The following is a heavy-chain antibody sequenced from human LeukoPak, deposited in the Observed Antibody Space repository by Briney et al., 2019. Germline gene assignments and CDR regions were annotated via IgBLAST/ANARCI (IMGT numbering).Heavy chain of an antibody. CDR3: VRGSSGYLDV. CDR2: ISDSGGRT. Sequence: GGSLRLSCAVSGFTFSNYAMSWVRQAPGKGLEWVSAISDSGGRTYYADSVKGRFTISRDNSKNTLYLQMNSLRAEDTAVYYCVRGSSGYLDVWGQGTLVTVSS. CDR1: GFTFSNYA. D-gene: IGHD3-22*01. J-gene: IGHJ4*02. V-gene: IGHV3-23*01.